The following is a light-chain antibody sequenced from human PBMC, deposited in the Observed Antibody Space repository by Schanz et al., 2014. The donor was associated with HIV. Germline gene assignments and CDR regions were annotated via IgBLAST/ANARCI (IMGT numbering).Light chain of an antibody. Sequence: QSVLTQPPSASGTPGQRVTISCSGSTSNIGSNHVDWYQQLPGTAPKLLIYDNSNRPSGVPDRCSGSKSGTSASLAISGLRPEDEADYYCAAWDDSLSGRWVFGGGTKLTVL. CDR2: DNS. CDR1: TSNIGSNH. V-gene: IGLV1-47*02. J-gene: IGLJ3*02. CDR3: AAWDDSLSGRWV.